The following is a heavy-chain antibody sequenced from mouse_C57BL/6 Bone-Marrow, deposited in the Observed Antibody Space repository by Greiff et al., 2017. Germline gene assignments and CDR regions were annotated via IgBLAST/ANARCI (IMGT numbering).Heavy chain of an antibody. CDR2: IYPRSGNT. CDR1: GYTFTSYG. CDR3: ARYYYGSSLY. Sequence: QVQLQQSGAELARPGASVKLSCKASGYTFTSYGISWVKQRTGQGLEWIGEIYPRSGNTYYNEKFKGKATLTADKSSSTAYMVLRSLTSEDSAVXFCARYYYGSSLYWGQGTTLTVSS. V-gene: IGHV1-81*01. D-gene: IGHD1-1*01. J-gene: IGHJ2*01.